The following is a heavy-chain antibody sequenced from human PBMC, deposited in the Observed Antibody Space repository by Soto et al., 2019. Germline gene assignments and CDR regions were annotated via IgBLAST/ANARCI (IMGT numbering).Heavy chain of an antibody. J-gene: IGHJ4*02. CDR2: MNPNSGNT. D-gene: IGHD2-15*01. CDR1: GYTFTSYD. V-gene: IGHV1-8*01. Sequence: ASVKVSCKASGYTFTSYDINWVRQATGQGLEWMGWMNPNSGNTGYAQKFQGRVTMTRNTSISTAYMELSSLRSEDTAVYYCARGLRVVVAATLLYYFDYWGQGTLVTVSS. CDR3: ARGLRVVVAATLLYYFDY.